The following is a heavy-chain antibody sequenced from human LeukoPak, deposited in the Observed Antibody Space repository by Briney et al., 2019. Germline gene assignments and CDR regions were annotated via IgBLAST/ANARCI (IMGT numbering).Heavy chain of an antibody. V-gene: IGHV3-48*01. J-gene: IGHJ4*02. CDR3: ARVFRDSSGYYFGY. CDR1: GFTFSYYS. Sequence: GGSLRLSCAASGFTFSYYSMNWVRQAPGKGLEWVSYISSSSSNIYYADSVKGRFTISRDNAKNSLYLQMNSLRAEDTAVYYCARVFRDSSGYYFGYWGQGTLVTVSS. CDR2: ISSSSSNI. D-gene: IGHD3-22*01.